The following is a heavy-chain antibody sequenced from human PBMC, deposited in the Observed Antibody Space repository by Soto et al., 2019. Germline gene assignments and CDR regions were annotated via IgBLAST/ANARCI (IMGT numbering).Heavy chain of an antibody. V-gene: IGHV4-59*01. CDR2: IYYSGST. Sequence: SETLSLTCTVSGGSISSYYCSWIRQPPGKGLEWIGYIYYSGSTNYNPSLKSRVTISVDTSKNQFSLKLSSVTAADTAVYYCARDGDGRMTTNPYYYNGMDVWGPGTTVTVSS. J-gene: IGHJ6*02. CDR1: GGSISSYY. CDR3: ARDGDGRMTTNPYYYNGMDV. D-gene: IGHD4-4*01.